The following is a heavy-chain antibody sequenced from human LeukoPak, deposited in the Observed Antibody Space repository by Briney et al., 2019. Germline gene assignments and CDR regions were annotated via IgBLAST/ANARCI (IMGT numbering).Heavy chain of an antibody. Sequence: GRSLRLSCAASGFTFSSYGMHWVRQAPGKGLEWVAVISYDGSNKYYADSVKGRFTISRDISKNTLYLQMNSLRAEDTAVYYCAKDLIAVAGEGYYYGMDVWGQGTTVTVSS. CDR2: ISYDGSNK. J-gene: IGHJ6*02. V-gene: IGHV3-30*18. D-gene: IGHD6-19*01. CDR3: AKDLIAVAGEGYYYGMDV. CDR1: GFTFSSYG.